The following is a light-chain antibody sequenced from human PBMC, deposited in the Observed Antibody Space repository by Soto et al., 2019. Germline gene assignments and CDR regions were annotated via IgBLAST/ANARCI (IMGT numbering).Light chain of an antibody. V-gene: IGKV3-15*01. CDR2: GAS. J-gene: IGKJ1*01. CDR1: QNVNMN. CDR3: QQYNSYSAT. Sequence: EVGLTQFPATLSVSTGERATLSCMASQNVNMNFAWYQQKPGQAPRLLIYGASTRATGIPARFSGSGSGTEFTLTISSLQPDDFATYYCQQYNSYSATSCQGTKVDI.